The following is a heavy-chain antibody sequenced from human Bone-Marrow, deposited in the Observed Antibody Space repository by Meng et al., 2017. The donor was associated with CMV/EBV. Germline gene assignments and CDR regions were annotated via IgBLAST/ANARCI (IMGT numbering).Heavy chain of an antibody. Sequence: ASVKVSCKASGYTFTSYDINWVRQATGQGLEWMGWMNPNSGNTGYAQKFQGRVTMTRNTSISTAYMELSSLRSEDTAVYYCARDRMSSSWYDYWGQGTLVTVSS. CDR2: MNPNSGNT. CDR1: GYTFTSYD. CDR3: ARDRMSSSWYDY. J-gene: IGHJ4*02. D-gene: IGHD6-13*01. V-gene: IGHV1-8*01.